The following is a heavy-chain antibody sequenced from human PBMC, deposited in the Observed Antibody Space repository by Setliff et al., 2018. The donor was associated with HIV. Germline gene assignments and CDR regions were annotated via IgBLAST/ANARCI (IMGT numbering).Heavy chain of an antibody. J-gene: IGHJ3*02. D-gene: IGHD2-15*01. Sequence: ASVKVSCKASGGTFSDYTVNWVRQAPGQGLEWMGRIIPIIGIENYAQKFQGRVTITADKSTSTAYMELNSLRSDGTAIYYCARSDCSSVRCYLGHAFEIWGQGTMVTV. CDR3: ARSDCSSVRCYLGHAFEI. V-gene: IGHV1-69*02. CDR1: GGTFSDYT. CDR2: IIPIIGIE.